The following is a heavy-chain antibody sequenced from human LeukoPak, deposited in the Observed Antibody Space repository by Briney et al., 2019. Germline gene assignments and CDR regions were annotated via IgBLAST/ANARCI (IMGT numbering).Heavy chain of an antibody. Sequence: SETLSLTCTVSGGSISGYYWSWIRQPPGKGLEWIGEINHSGSTNYNPSLKSRVTISVDTSKNQFSLKLSSVTAADTAVYYCARTVVVAATRVFDYWGQGTLVTVSS. J-gene: IGHJ4*02. CDR1: GGSISGYY. V-gene: IGHV4-34*01. CDR3: ARTVVVAATRVFDY. CDR2: INHSGST. D-gene: IGHD2-15*01.